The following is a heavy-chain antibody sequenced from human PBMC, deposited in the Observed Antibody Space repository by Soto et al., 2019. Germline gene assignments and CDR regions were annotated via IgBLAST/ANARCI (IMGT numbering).Heavy chain of an antibody. CDR1: GFTFTRYS. CDR2: ISSTTNYI. V-gene: IGHV3-21*06. J-gene: IGHJ4*02. CDR3: ARESEDLTSNFDY. Sequence: GGSLRLSCAASGFTFTRYSMNWVRQAPGKGLEWVSSISSTTNYIYYGDSMKGRYTISRDNAKNSLYLEMNSLRAEDTAVYYCARESEDLTSNFDYWGQGTLVTVSS.